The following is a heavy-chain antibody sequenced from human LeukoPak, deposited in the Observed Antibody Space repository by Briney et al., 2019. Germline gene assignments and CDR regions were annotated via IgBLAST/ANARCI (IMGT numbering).Heavy chain of an antibody. CDR3: ATRLAEAGRERQH. Sequence: SETLSLTCTVSGGSISSCSYYWGWIRQPSGKGLEWIGSIYYSGSTYYNPSLKSRVTISVDTSKNQFSLKLSSVTAADTAVYYCATRLAEAGRERQHWGQGTLVTVSS. CDR2: IYYSGST. J-gene: IGHJ1*01. D-gene: IGHD6-19*01. CDR1: GGSISSCSYY. V-gene: IGHV4-39*01.